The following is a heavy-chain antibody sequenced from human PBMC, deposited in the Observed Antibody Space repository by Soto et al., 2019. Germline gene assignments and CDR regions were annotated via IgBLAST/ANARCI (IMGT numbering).Heavy chain of an antibody. J-gene: IGHJ4*02. CDR2: IYNSGST. CDR3: ARGARQLYYDSSGYYLDY. V-gene: IGHV4-30-2*01. Sequence: QLQLQESGSGLVKPSQTLSLTCAVSGGSISSGGYSWSWIGQPPGKGLEWIGYIYNSGSTYYNPSLKSRVIISVDRTKNQFSLKLSSVTAADTAVYYCARGARQLYYDSSGYYLDYWGQGTLVTVSS. CDR1: GGSISSGGYS. D-gene: IGHD3-22*01.